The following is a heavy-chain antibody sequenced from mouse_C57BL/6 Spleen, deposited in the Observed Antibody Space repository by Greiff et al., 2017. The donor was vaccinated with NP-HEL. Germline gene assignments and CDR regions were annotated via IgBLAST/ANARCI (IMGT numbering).Heavy chain of an antibody. CDR2: ISSGSSTI. Sequence: EVHLVESGGGLVKPGGSLKLSCAASGFTFSDYGMHWVRQAPEKGLEWVAYISSGSSTIYYADTVKGRFTISTDNAKNTLFLQMTSLRSEDTAMYYCARWDYYAMDYWGQGTSVTVSS. D-gene: IGHD2-3*01. V-gene: IGHV5-17*01. CDR1: GFTFSDYG. J-gene: IGHJ4*01. CDR3: ARWDYYAMDY.